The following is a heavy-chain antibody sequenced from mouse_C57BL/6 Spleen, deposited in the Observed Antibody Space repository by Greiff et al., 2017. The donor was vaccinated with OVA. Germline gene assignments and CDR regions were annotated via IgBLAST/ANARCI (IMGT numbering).Heavy chain of an antibody. CDR2: INPNNGGT. J-gene: IGHJ3*01. CDR1: GYTFTDYY. Sequence: EVKLVESGPELVKPGASVKISCKASGYTFTDYYMNWVKQSHGKSLEWIGDINPNNGGTSYNQKFKGKATLTVDKSSSTAYMELRSLTSEDSAVYYCARSRAYYDGGFAYWGQGTLVTVSA. D-gene: IGHD1-1*01. V-gene: IGHV1-26*01. CDR3: ARSRAYYDGGFAY.